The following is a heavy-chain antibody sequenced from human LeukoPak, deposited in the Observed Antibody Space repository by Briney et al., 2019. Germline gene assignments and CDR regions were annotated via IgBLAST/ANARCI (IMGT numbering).Heavy chain of an antibody. V-gene: IGHV4-34*01. CDR3: ARDPRSYCSSTSCNAFDI. CDR2: INHSGST. J-gene: IGHJ3*02. CDR1: GGSFSGYY. D-gene: IGHD2-2*01. Sequence: SETLSLTCAVYGGSFSGYYWSCIRQPPGKGLEWIGEINHSGSTNYNPSLKSRVTISVDTSKNQFSLKLNSVTAADTAVFYCARDPRSYCSSTSCNAFDIWGQGTMVTVSS.